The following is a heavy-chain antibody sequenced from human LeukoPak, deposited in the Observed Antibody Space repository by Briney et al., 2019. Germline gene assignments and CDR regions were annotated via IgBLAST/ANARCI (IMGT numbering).Heavy chain of an antibody. J-gene: IGHJ6*02. CDR2: IIPIFGIA. Sequence: GSSVKVSCKASGGTFSSYAISWVRQAPGQGLEWMGRIIPIFGIANYAQKFQGRVTITADKSTGTAYMELSSLRSEDTAVYYCAREVYSSSSRYGMDVWGQGTTVTVSS. CDR1: GGTFSSYA. D-gene: IGHD6-6*01. V-gene: IGHV1-69*04. CDR3: AREVYSSSSRYGMDV.